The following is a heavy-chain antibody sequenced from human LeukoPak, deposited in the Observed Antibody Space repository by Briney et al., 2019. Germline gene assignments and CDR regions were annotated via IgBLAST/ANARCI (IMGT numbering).Heavy chain of an antibody. V-gene: IGHV3-21*01. CDR3: ARSLDSSGGYYRDFGY. CDR2: ISSSGSYI. CDR1: TFTFSSYT. Sequence: PGGPLRLSCAASTFTFSSYTMNWVRQAPGTGLEWVSSISSSGSYIYYADSLKGRFTVSRDNSKNTLYLQMNSLRAEDTAVYYCARSLDSSGGYYRDFGYWGQGTLVTVSS. J-gene: IGHJ4*02. D-gene: IGHD3-22*01.